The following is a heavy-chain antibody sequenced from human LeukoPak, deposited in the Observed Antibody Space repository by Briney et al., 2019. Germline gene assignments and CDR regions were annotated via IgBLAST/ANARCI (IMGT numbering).Heavy chain of an antibody. D-gene: IGHD5-12*01. CDR2: INPNSGGT. CDR3: ARDLPRYVNNWFDP. CDR1: GYTFTGYY. J-gene: IGHJ5*02. V-gene: IGHV1-2*02. Sequence: GASVKVSCKASGYTFTGYYMHWVRQAPGQGLEWMGWINPNSGGTNYAQKFQGRVTMTRDTSISTAYMELSRLRSDDTAVYYCARDLPRYVNNWFDPWGQGTLVTVSS.